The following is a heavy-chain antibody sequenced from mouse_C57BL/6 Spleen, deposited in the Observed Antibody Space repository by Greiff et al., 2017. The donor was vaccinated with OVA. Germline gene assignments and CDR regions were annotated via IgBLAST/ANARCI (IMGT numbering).Heavy chain of an antibody. D-gene: IGHD3-2*02. V-gene: IGHV5-4*01. CDR3: ARDSSGDY. Sequence: EVKLMESGGGLVKPGGSLKLSCAASGFTFSSYAMSWVRQTPEKRLEWVATISDGGSYTYYPDNVKGRFTISRDNAKNNLYLQMSQLKAEDTAMYYCARDSSGDYWGQGTTLTVSS. CDR1: GFTFSSYA. CDR2: ISDGGSYT. J-gene: IGHJ2*01.